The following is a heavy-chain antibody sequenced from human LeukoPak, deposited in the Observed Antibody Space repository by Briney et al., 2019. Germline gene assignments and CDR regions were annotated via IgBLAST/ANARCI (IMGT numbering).Heavy chain of an antibody. Sequence: PSETLSLSCAAYGGSFSGYYWSWIRQPPGKGVEGVGEINHSGSTNYNPSLKSRVTISVDTSKNQFSLKLSSVTAADTAVYYCALRDSSGYYPDYWGQGTLVTVSS. D-gene: IGHD3-22*01. CDR2: INHSGST. V-gene: IGHV4-34*01. CDR1: GGSFSGYY. CDR3: ALRDSSGYYPDY. J-gene: IGHJ4*02.